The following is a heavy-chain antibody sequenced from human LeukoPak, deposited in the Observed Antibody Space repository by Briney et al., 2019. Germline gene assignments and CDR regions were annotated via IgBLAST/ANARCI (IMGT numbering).Heavy chain of an antibody. CDR3: AAGGYCSGGSCYNWFDP. Sequence: ASVTVSCKASGYTFTGYYMHWVRQAPGQGLEWMGWINPNSGGTNYAQKFQGRVTMTRDTSISTAYMELSRLRSDDTAVYYCAAGGYCSGGSCYNWFDPWGQGTLVTVSS. J-gene: IGHJ5*02. V-gene: IGHV1-2*02. CDR2: INPNSGGT. D-gene: IGHD2-15*01. CDR1: GYTFTGYY.